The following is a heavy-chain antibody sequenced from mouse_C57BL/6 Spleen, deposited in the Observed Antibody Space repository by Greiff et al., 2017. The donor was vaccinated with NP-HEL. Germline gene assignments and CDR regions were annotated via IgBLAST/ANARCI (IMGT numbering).Heavy chain of an antibody. Sequence: QVHVKQSGAELVRPGASVTLSCKASGYTFTDYEMHWVKQTPVHGLEWIGAIDPETGGTAYNQKFKGKAILTADKSSSTAYMELRSLTSEDSAVYYCTRWTTVVAMDYWGQGTSVTVSS. CDR2: IDPETGGT. V-gene: IGHV1-15*01. J-gene: IGHJ4*01. CDR1: GYTFTDYE. D-gene: IGHD1-1*01. CDR3: TRWTTVVAMDY.